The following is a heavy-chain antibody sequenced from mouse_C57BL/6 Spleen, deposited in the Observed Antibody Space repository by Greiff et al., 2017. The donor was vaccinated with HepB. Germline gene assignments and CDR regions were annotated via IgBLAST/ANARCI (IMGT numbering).Heavy chain of an antibody. D-gene: IGHD4-1*01. CDR1: GYTFTSYW. J-gene: IGHJ4*01. V-gene: IGHV1-5*01. CDR3: TRGTGTYYAMDY. CDR2: IYPGNSDT. Sequence: VQLQQSGTVLARPGASVKMSCKTSGYTFTSYWMHWVNQRPGQGLEWIGAIYPGNSDTSYNQKVKGKAKLTAVTSASTAYMELSSLTNEDSAVYYCTRGTGTYYAMDYWGQGTSVTVSS.